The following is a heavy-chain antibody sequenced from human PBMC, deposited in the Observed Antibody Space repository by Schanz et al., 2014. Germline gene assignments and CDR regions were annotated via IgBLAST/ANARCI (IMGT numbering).Heavy chain of an antibody. Sequence: QLQLVQSGAEVKKPGSPVKVSCKASGGTFSSFGINWVRQAPGQGLEWMGRIIPSLGIANYAQKFQGRVTITADKSTFTAYMDVSSLRSEDTAVYYCASSGAGYSSSWDFDYWGQGTLVTVSS. CDR1: GGTFSSFG. J-gene: IGHJ4*02. V-gene: IGHV1-69*02. CDR3: ASSGAGYSSSWDFDY. D-gene: IGHD6-13*01. CDR2: IIPSLGIA.